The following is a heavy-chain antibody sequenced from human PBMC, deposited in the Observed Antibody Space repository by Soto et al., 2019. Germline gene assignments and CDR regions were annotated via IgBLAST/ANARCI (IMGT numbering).Heavy chain of an antibody. CDR2: IYYSWST. CDR3: AGETPGRTGTTSDY. Sequence: QVQLQESGPGLVKPSQTLSLTCTVSGGSIRSGDYYWSWIRQPPGKGLAWIGYIYYSWSTYYNPSLKSRVATSGATSNHQCSLELSSVPAADTAVYYCAGETPGRTGTTSDYWGQETLVAVS. CDR1: GGSIRSGDYY. V-gene: IGHV4-30-4*01. J-gene: IGHJ4*02. D-gene: IGHD1-7*01.